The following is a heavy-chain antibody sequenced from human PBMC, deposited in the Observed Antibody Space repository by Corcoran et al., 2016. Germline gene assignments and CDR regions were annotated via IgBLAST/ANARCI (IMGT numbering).Heavy chain of an antibody. V-gene: IGHV3-33*01. CDR1: VFTFSSYG. D-gene: IGHD5-18*01. J-gene: IGHJ4*02. CDR2: IWYDGSDK. Sequence: QVQLEESGGGVVQPGRSLRLYCAASVFTFSSYGIHWVRQAPVKGREWVAVIWYDGSDKYYADSVKGRFTISRDNSKNTLYLQMNSLRAEDTAVYDCAREDTAMAYLDSWGQGTLVTVSS. CDR3: AREDTAMAYLDS.